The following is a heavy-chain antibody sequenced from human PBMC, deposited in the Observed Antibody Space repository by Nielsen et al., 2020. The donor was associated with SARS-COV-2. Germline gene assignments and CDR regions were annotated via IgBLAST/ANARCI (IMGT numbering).Heavy chain of an antibody. D-gene: IGHD3-22*01. CDR3: ARGLDSSGYYF. V-gene: IGHV4-59*12. CDR1: GGSISSYY. CDR2: IYYSGST. Sequence: GSLRLSCTVSGGSISSYYWSWIRQPPGKGLEWIGYIYYSGSTNYNPSLKSRVTISVDTSKNQFSLKLSSVTAADTAVYYCARGLDSSGYYFGGQGTLVTVSS. J-gene: IGHJ4*02.